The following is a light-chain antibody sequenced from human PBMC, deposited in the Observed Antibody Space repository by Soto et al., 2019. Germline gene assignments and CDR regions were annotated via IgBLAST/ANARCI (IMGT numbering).Light chain of an antibody. Sequence: QSVLTQPHSASGTPGQRVTISCSGSSSNIGTSSVHWFQQLQGTAPKLLISTTNQRPSGVPERFSGSKSGTSASLAISGLQSEDEADYYCAAWDASLNGHVFGTGTKLTVL. CDR2: TTN. J-gene: IGLJ1*01. CDR3: AAWDASLNGHV. V-gene: IGLV1-44*01. CDR1: SSNIGTSS.